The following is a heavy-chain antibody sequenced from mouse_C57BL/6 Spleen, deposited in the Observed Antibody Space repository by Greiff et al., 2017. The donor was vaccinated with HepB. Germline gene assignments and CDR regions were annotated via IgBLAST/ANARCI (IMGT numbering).Heavy chain of an antibody. CDR3: TGGSSYGY. V-gene: IGHV6-3*01. Sequence: EVQGVESGGGLVQPGGSMKLSCVASGFTFSNYWMNWVRQSPEKGLEWVAQIRLKSDNYATHYAESVKGRFTISRDDSKSSVYLQMNNLRAEDTGIYYCTGGSSYGYWGQGTTLTVSS. J-gene: IGHJ2*01. CDR1: GFTFSNYW. CDR2: IRLKSDNYAT. D-gene: IGHD1-1*01.